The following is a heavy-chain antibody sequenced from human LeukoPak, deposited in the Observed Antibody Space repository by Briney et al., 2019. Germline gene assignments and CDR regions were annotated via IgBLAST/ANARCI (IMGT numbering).Heavy chain of an antibody. CDR1: GGSISSHY. V-gene: IGHV4-59*11. D-gene: IGHD3-22*01. Sequence: SETLSLTCTVSGGSISSHYWSWIRQPPGKGLEWIGYIYYSGSTNYNPSLKSRVTISVDTSKNQFSLKLSYVTAADTAVYYCAAMVITIPRGAFDIWGQGTMVTVSS. J-gene: IGHJ3*02. CDR2: IYYSGST. CDR3: AAMVITIPRGAFDI.